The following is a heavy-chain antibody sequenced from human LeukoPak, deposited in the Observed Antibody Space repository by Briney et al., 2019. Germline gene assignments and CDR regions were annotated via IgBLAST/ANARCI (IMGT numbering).Heavy chain of an antibody. V-gene: IGHV3-30*18. CDR2: ISYDGSNK. CDR3: AKDRAAAGTVIYY. CDR1: GFTFSRYG. Sequence: PGRSLRLSCAASGFTFSRYGMHWVRQAPGKGMEWVAVISYDGSNKYYADSVKCRFTISRDNSKNTLYLQMNSLRAEDTAVYYCAKDRAAAGTVIYYWGQGTLVTVSS. D-gene: IGHD6-13*01. J-gene: IGHJ4*02.